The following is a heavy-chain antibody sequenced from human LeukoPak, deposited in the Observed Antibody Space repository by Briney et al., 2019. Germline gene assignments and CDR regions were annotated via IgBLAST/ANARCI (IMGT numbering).Heavy chain of an antibody. CDR1: GFTLGNYW. CDR2: INSDGTST. CDR3: AKGSTNTLDN. V-gene: IGHV3-74*01. Sequence: GGSLRLSCAASGFTLGNYWMHWVRQAPGKGLVWVSRINSDGTSTTYADSVRGRFTISRDNSKNTLSLQMNSLRPEDTAVYYCAKGSTNTLDNCGQGTLVTVSS. D-gene: IGHD2-8*01. J-gene: IGHJ4*02.